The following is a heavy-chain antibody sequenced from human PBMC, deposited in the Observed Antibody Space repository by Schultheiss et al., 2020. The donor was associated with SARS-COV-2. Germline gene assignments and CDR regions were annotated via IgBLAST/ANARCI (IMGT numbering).Heavy chain of an antibody. Sequence: ASVKVSCKASGYTFTSYDINWVRQATGQGLEWMGWINPNSGGTNYAQKFQGRVTMTRDTSASTAYMELSSLRSEDTAVYYCARGEWERDYYYYGMDVWGQGTTVTVSS. CDR3: ARGEWERDYYYYGMDV. CDR1: GYTFTSYD. D-gene: IGHD1-26*01. CDR2: INPNSGGT. J-gene: IGHJ6*02. V-gene: IGHV1-2*02.